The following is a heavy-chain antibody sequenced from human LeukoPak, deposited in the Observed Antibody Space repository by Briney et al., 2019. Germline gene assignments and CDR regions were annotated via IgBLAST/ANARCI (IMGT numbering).Heavy chain of an antibody. CDR3: AKDLNPSTYGYSSGWSRTPIDY. D-gene: IGHD6-19*01. Sequence: GGSLRLSCAASGFTFSSYAMSWVRQAPGKGLEWVSAISGSAGTTFYADSVKGRFTISRDNSKNTLYLQMNSLRAEDTAVYYCAKDLNPSTYGYSSGWSRTPIDYWGQGTLVTVSS. CDR1: GFTFSSYA. CDR2: ISGSAGTT. J-gene: IGHJ4*02. V-gene: IGHV3-23*01.